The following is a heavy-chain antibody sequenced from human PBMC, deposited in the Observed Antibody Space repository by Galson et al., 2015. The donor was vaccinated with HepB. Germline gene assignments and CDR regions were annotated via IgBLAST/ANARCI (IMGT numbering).Heavy chain of an antibody. V-gene: IGHV1-2*02. CDR2: INPNSGGT. J-gene: IGHJ5*02. Sequence: SVKVSCKASGYTFTGYYMHWVRQAPGQGLEWMGWINPNSGGTNYAQKFQGRVTMTRDTSISTAYMELSRLRSDDTAVYYCARWGGYCSSATCYSGWFDPWGQGTLVIVSS. CDR3: ARWGGYCSSATCYSGWFDP. D-gene: IGHD2-2*01. CDR1: GYTFTGYY.